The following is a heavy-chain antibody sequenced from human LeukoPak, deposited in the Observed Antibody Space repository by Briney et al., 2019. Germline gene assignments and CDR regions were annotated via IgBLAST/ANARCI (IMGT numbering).Heavy chain of an antibody. CDR1: RGSFRGYY. CDR3: ARDYYDRSGVSPIDY. V-gene: IGHV3-21*01. D-gene: IGHD3-22*01. J-gene: IGHJ4*02. Sequence: PSETLSLTCAVYRGSFRGYYWSWIRQPPGTGLEWVSSISSSTSYIYYADSVKGRFTIPRDNAKNSLSLQMNSLRAEDTAVYYCARDYYDRSGVSPIDYWGQGTLVTVSS. CDR2: ISSSTSYI.